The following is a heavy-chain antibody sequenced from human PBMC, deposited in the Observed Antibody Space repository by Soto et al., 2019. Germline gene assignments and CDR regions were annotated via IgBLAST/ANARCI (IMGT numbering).Heavy chain of an antibody. CDR1: GGSFSGYY. D-gene: IGHD6-19*01. Sequence: EXLSLTCAVYGGSFSGYYWSWIRQPTGKGLEWIGEINHSGSTNYNPSLKSRVTISVDTSKNQLSLKLSSVTDADTAVYYCASGGDSSGWYNWFDPWGQGTLVTVS. CDR2: INHSGST. V-gene: IGHV4-34*01. J-gene: IGHJ5*02. CDR3: ASGGDSSGWYNWFDP.